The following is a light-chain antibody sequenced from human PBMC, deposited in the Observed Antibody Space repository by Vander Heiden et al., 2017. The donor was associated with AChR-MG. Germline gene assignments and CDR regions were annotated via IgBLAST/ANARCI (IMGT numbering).Light chain of an antibody. Sequence: DIQLTQSPSFLSASVGDRVTITCRASQGISSYLVWYQQKPGKAPKLLIYGASTLQSGVPSRFSGSGSGTEFTLTISSLQPEDFATYYCQQLNSYPQTFGQGTKVGIK. CDR2: GAS. CDR1: QGISSY. J-gene: IGKJ1*01. CDR3: QQLNSYPQT. V-gene: IGKV1-9*01.